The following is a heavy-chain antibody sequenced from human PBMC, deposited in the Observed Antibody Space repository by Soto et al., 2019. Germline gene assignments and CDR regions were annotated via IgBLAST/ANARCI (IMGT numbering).Heavy chain of an antibody. V-gene: IGHV3-23*01. CDR1: GFTFSSYA. CDR3: AKDIVVVPAANDAFDI. J-gene: IGHJ3*02. Sequence: PGGSLRLSCAASGFTFSSYAMSWVLQAPWKGLEWVSAISGSGGSTYYADSVKGRFTISRDNSKNTLYLQMNSLRAEDTAVYYCAKDIVVVPAANDAFDIWGQGTIVTVSS. CDR2: ISGSGGST. D-gene: IGHD2-2*01.